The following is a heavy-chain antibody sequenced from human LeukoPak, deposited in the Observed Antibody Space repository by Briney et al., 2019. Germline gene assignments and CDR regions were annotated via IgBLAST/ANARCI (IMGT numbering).Heavy chain of an antibody. V-gene: IGHV4-59*01. CDR2: MQSTGNS. D-gene: IGHD5-18*01. CDR1: GGSISTYH. Sequence: SETLSLTCTVSGGSISTYHWNWIRKSPEKGLEWIGYMQSTGNSNYNPSLKSRVTMSVDMSRNQIVLNLSTVTAADTAVYFCARDKQHSYGRYFDHWGQGTLVTVSS. J-gene: IGHJ4*02. CDR3: ARDKQHSYGRYFDH.